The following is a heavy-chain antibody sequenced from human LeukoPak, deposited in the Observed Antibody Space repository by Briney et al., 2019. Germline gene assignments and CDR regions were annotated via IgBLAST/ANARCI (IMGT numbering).Heavy chain of an antibody. CDR2: IIPIFGTA. V-gene: IGHV1-69*05. Sequence: ASVKVSCKASGGTFSSYAISWVRQAPGQGLEWMGGIIPIFGTANYAQKFQGRVTITTDESTSTAYMELSSLRSEDTAVYYCARHKQLWLRGGFDYWGQGTLVTVSS. CDR3: ARHKQLWLRGGFDY. CDR1: GGTFSSYA. D-gene: IGHD5-18*01. J-gene: IGHJ4*02.